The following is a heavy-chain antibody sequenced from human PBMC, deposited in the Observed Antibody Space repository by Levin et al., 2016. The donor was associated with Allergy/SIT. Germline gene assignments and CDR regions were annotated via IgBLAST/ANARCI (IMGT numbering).Heavy chain of an antibody. D-gene: IGHD3-3*01. Sequence: GSLRLSCTVSGASISSSSYFWGWIRQPPGKGLEWIGSIYYRGRTYYNPSLKSRLTISVDTSKNQFSLKVSSVTAADTAVYYCARITGTYYDFWTGNDKTLPFDYWGQGTLVTVSS. CDR3: ARITGTYYDFWTGNDKTLPFDY. CDR1: GASISSSSYF. CDR2: IYYRGRT. V-gene: IGHV4-39*01. J-gene: IGHJ4*02.